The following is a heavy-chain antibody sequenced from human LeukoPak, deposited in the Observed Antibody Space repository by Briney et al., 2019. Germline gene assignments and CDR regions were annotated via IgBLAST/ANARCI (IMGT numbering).Heavy chain of an antibody. D-gene: IGHD3-22*01. Sequence: GGSLRLSCAASGFTFSSYAMSWVRQAPGKGLEWVSAISGSGGSTYYADSVKGRFTISRDNSKNTLYLQMNSLRAEDTAVYYCAKDEGSITMIVVVPPASDYWGQGTLVTVSS. CDR2: ISGSGGST. V-gene: IGHV3-23*01. CDR1: GFTFSSYA. CDR3: AKDEGSITMIVVVPPASDY. J-gene: IGHJ4*02.